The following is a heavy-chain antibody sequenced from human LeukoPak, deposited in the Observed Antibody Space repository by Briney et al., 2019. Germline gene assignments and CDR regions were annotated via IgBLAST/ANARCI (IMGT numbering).Heavy chain of an antibody. CDR1: GFTFSYYY. CDR3: ARDPHGGYAGVLFD. D-gene: IGHD5-12*01. CDR2: ISSSGSTI. Sequence: PGGSLRLSCAASGFTFSYYYMSWIRQAPGKWLEWVSYISSSGSTIYYADSVKGRFTISRDNAKKSLYLQMNSLRAEDTAVYYCARDPHGGYAGVLFDWGQGTLVTVSA. V-gene: IGHV3-11*04. J-gene: IGHJ4*02.